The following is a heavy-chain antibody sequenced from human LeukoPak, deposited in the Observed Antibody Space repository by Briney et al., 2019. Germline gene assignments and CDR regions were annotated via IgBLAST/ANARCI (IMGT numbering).Heavy chain of an antibody. J-gene: IGHJ4*02. CDR2: ISTSGAGT. Sequence: KTGGSLRLSCAASGFSFSNYVMSWVRQTPGKGLEWVSVISTSGAGTYYAESVKGRFTISRDNSRNTLYLQMNSLRAEDTAVYYCAKGDYYDLDYWGQGTLVTVSS. CDR3: AKGDYYDLDY. CDR1: GFSFSNYV. D-gene: IGHD3-22*01. V-gene: IGHV3-23*01.